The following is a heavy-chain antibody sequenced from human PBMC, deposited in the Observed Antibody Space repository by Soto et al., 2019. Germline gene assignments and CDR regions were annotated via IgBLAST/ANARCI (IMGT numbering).Heavy chain of an antibody. CDR1: GGSISSSSYY. Sequence: QLQLQESGPGLVKPSETLSLTCTVSGGSISSSSYYWGWIRQPPGKGLEWIGSIYYSGSTYYNPSLKSRVTISVYTSKNQFSLKLSSVTAADTAVYYCARPQQQLGWGGPWYFDLWGRGTLVTVSS. CDR3: ARPQQQLGWGGPWYFDL. D-gene: IGHD6-13*01. J-gene: IGHJ2*01. V-gene: IGHV4-39*01. CDR2: IYYSGST.